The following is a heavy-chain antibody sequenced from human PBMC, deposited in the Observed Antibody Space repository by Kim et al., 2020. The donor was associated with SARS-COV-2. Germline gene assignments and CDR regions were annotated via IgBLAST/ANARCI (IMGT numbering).Heavy chain of an antibody. CDR1: GGTFSSYA. V-gene: IGHV1-69*13. CDR3: ARDPVGNYQEGWFDP. Sequence: SVKVSCKASGGTFSSYAISWVRQAPGQGLEWMGGIIPIFGTANYAQKFQGRVTITADESTSTAYMELSSLRSEDTAVYYCARDPVGNYQEGWFDPWGQGTLVTVSS. CDR2: IIPIFGTA. J-gene: IGHJ5*02. D-gene: IGHD4-4*01.